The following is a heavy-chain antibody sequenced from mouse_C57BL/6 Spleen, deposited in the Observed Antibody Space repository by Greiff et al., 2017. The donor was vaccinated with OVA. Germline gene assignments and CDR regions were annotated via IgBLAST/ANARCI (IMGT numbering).Heavy chain of an antibody. J-gene: IGHJ2*01. V-gene: IGHV1-55*01. D-gene: IGHD3-2*02. Sequence: QVQLQQSGAELVKPGASVKMSCKASGYTFTSYWITWVKQRPGQGLEWIGDIYPGSGSTNYNEKFKSKATLTVDTSSSTAYMQLSSLTSEDSAVYYCARDSSGYVGYFDYWGQGTTLTVSS. CDR1: GYTFTSYW. CDR3: ARDSSGYVGYFDY. CDR2: IYPGSGST.